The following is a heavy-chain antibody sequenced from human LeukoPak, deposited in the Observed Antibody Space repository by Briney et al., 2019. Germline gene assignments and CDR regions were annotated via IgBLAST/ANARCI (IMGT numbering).Heavy chain of an antibody. D-gene: IGHD5-18*01. CDR2: IYTSGST. Sequence: SETLSLTCTVSGGSISSYYWSWIRQPARKGLEWIGRIYTSGSTNYITSLKSRVTISVDTSKNQFSLKLSSVTAADTAVYYCARDLGLWLQGSWFDPWGQGTLVTVSS. J-gene: IGHJ5*02. CDR3: ARDLGLWLQGSWFDP. V-gene: IGHV4-4*07. CDR1: GGSISSYY.